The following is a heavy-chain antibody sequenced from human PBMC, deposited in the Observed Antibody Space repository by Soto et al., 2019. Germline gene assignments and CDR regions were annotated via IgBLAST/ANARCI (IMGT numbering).Heavy chain of an antibody. J-gene: IGHJ6*02. Sequence: QEQLVQSGGEVKKPGASVRVSCKASGYTFTKYGITWVRQAPGQGLEWMGWIGVYNGKTNYARKLQGRVIMTADTSASTAYMELRSLRSDDTAVYYCATSVGIAPTGEDGMDVWGQGTSVTVSS. V-gene: IGHV1-18*04. D-gene: IGHD2-8*02. CDR3: ATSVGIAPTGEDGMDV. CDR2: IGVYNGKT. CDR1: GYTFTKYG.